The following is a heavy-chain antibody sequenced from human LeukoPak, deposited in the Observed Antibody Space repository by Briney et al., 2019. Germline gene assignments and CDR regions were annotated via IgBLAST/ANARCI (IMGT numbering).Heavy chain of an antibody. CDR1: GYSFTSYW. Sequence: GESLKISCKGSGYSFTSYWIGWVRQMPGKGLEWMGIIYPGDSDTRYSPSFLGQVTISADKSISTAYLQWSSLKASDTAMYYCATLAYSSSWQGVFDYWGQGTLVTVSS. D-gene: IGHD6-13*01. CDR2: IYPGDSDT. CDR3: ATLAYSSSWQGVFDY. V-gene: IGHV5-51*01. J-gene: IGHJ4*02.